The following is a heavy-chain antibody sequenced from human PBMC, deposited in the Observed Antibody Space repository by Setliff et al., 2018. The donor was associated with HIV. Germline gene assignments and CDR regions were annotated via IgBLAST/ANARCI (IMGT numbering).Heavy chain of an antibody. V-gene: IGHV5-51*01. CDR2: IYPGDSDT. D-gene: IGHD3-10*01. J-gene: IGHJ4*02. CDR3: AVWFGQVSGLHY. CDR1: GYSFTNYW. Sequence: PGESLTISCKGYGYSFTNYWIAWVRQMPGKGLEWMGIIYPGDSDTRYSPSFHGQVTISADKSISTAYLQWSSLKAADTAMYYCAVWFGQVSGLHYWGQGTLVTVSS.